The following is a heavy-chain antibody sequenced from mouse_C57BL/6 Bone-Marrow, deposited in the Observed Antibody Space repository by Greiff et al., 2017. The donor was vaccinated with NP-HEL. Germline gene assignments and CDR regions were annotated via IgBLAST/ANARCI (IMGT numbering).Heavy chain of an antibody. Sequence: QVQLQQPGAELVKPGASVQLSCKASGYTFTSYWMHWVKQRPGQGLAWIGMIHPNSGSTNYNEKFKSKATLTVDKSSSTAYMQLSSRTAEDAAVYDCARWNDGSSYWYVDVWGTGTTVTVSS. D-gene: IGHD1-1*01. CDR3: ARWNDGSSYWYVDV. CDR1: GYTFTSYW. CDR2: IHPNSGST. V-gene: IGHV1-64*01. J-gene: IGHJ1*03.